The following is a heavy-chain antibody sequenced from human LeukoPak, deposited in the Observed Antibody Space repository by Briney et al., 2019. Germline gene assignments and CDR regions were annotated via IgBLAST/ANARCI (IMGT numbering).Heavy chain of an antibody. CDR3: ARDQGGNPIDY. V-gene: IGHV4-38-2*02. CDR2: IHHSGST. Sequence: PSETLSLTCTVSGFSISSGYYWGWIRQPPGKGLDWIGSIHHSGSTYYNASLKSRVTISVDTSKNQFSLKLSSVTAADTAVYYYARDQGGNPIDYWGQGTLVTVSS. D-gene: IGHD4-23*01. J-gene: IGHJ4*02. CDR1: GFSISSGYY.